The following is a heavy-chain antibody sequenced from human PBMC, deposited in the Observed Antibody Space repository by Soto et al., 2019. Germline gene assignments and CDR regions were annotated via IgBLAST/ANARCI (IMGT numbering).Heavy chain of an antibody. CDR1: GGSFSGYY. J-gene: IGHJ2*01. CDR3: ARDSHDILTGPPWVWYFDL. D-gene: IGHD3-9*01. Sequence: QVQLQQWGAGPLRPLETLSLTCGVSGGSFSGYYWAWIRQSPGKGLEWIGEINDRGSINYNPSRKRRVSISVDTSKNHYSLNLRSVTAADTAVYYCARDSHDILTGPPWVWYFDLWGRGTLVTVSS. CDR2: INDRGSI. V-gene: IGHV4-34*01.